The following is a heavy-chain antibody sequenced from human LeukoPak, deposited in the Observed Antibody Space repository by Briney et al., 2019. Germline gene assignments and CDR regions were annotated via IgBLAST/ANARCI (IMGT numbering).Heavy chain of an antibody. D-gene: IGHD3-9*01. CDR1: GGSFSGYY. CDR2: INHSGST. Sequence: PSETLSLTCAVYGGSFSGYYWSWIRQPTGKGLEWIGEINHSGSTNYNPSLKSRVTISVDTSKNQFSLKLSSVTAADTAVYYCARDILTGPSDYWGQGTLVTVSS. CDR3: ARDILTGPSDY. V-gene: IGHV4-34*01. J-gene: IGHJ4*02.